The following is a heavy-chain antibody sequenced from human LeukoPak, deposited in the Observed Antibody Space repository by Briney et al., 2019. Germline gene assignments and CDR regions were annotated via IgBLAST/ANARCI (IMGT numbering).Heavy chain of an antibody. CDR2: IYYSGST. J-gene: IGHJ5*02. V-gene: IGHV4-31*03. CDR3: ARDYDSESFLGGWFDP. Sequence: SETLSLTCTVSGGSISSGGYYWSWIRQHPGKGLEWIGYIYYSGSTYYNPSLKSRVTISVDTSKNQFSLKLSSVTAADTAVYYCARDYDSESFLGGWFDPWGQGTLVTVSS. D-gene: IGHD1-26*01. CDR1: GGSISSGGYY.